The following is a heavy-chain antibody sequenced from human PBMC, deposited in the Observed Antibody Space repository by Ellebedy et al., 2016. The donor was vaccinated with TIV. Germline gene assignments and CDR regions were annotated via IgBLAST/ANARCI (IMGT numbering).Heavy chain of an antibody. V-gene: IGHV3-43*01. Sequence: GGSLRLSCAASGFNFDDYTMHWVRQAPGKGLEWVSLISWDGGSTYYADSVKGRFTISRDNSKNSLSLQMDSLTTEGTALYYCTKDGTLRGSYWYYFDFWGPGTLVTVSS. D-gene: IGHD1-26*01. CDR1: GFNFDDYT. J-gene: IGHJ4*02. CDR3: TKDGTLRGSYWYYFDF. CDR2: ISWDGGST.